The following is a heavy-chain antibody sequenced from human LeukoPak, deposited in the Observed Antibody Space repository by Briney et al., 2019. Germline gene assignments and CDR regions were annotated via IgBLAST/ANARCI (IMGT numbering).Heavy chain of an antibody. J-gene: IGHJ6*02. CDR2: IIPIFGTA. D-gene: IGHD2-2*01. CDR3: ARARSPLPYYYYYGMDV. CDR1: GGTFSSYA. Sequence: ASVKVSCKASGGTFSSYAISWVRQAPGQGLEWMGGIIPIFGTANYAQKFQGRVTITADESTSTAYMELSSLRSEDTAVYYCARARSPLPYYYYYGMDVWGQGTTVTVSS. V-gene: IGHV1-69*13.